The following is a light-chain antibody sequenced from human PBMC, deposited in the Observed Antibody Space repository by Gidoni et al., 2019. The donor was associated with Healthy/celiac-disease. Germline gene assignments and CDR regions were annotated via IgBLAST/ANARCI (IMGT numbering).Light chain of an antibody. CDR1: QSVSSSY. J-gene: IGKJ5*01. CDR3: QQYGSSPSIT. Sequence: EIVLTQSPGTLSLSPGERATLSCRASQSVSSSYLAWYQQKPGQAPRLLIYGASSRATSIPDRFSGSGSGTDFTLTISRLDPEDFAVYYCQQYGSSPSITFXXXTRLEIK. V-gene: IGKV3-20*01. CDR2: GAS.